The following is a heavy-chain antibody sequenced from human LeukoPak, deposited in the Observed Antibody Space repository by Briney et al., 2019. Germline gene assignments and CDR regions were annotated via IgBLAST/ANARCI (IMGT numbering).Heavy chain of an antibody. CDR1: GFTFSDYG. J-gene: IGHJ4*02. D-gene: IGHD6-13*01. Sequence: GGSLRLSCAASGFTFSDYGMSWVRQAPGKGLEWVSTIGGRGGSTYYADSVKGRFTISRDNSKNTLYLQMNSLRAEDTGVYYCARVWSPPYTSTWPDYFDYWGQGTLVTVSS. CDR3: ARVWSPPYTSTWPDYFDY. CDR2: IGGRGGST. V-gene: IGHV3-23*01.